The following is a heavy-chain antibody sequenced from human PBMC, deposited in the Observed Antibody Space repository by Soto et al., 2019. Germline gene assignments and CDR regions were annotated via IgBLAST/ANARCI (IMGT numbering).Heavy chain of an antibody. V-gene: IGHV3-23*01. D-gene: IGHD4-17*01. J-gene: IGHJ5*02. CDR2: ITNSGGTT. CDR1: GFTFSSYA. CDR3: STVMTTVTTVHP. Sequence: GGSLRLSCAASGFTFSSYAMSWVRQAPGKGLEWISAITNSGGTTDYAAPVKGRFTISRDDSKNTLYLQMNSLKTEDTAVYYCSTVMTTVTTVHPWGQGTLVTVSS.